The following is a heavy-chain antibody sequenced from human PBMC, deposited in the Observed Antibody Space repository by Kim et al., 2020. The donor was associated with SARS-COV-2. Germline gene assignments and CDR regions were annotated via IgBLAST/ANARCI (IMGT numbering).Heavy chain of an antibody. V-gene: IGHV3-30*18. CDR1: GFTFSSFG. CDR2: ISADGNSK. J-gene: IGHJ6*02. CDR3: AKELNPDWRGDCYGMAV. D-gene: IGHD3-3*01. Sequence: GGSLRLSCAASGFTFSSFGMHWVRQAPGKGLEWVAIISADGNSKYFVDSVKGRFTISRDNSKDTLYLQMNSLRAEDTAVYYCAKELNPDWRGDCYGMAVWARGTTVCVSS.